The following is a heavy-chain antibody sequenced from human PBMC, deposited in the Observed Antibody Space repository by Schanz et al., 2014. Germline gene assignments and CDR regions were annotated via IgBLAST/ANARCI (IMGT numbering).Heavy chain of an antibody. CDR2: VSSDGNND. CDR3: AKTLFPGGTQTFGN. J-gene: IGHJ4*02. CDR1: GFGFSSYS. Sequence: VQLVESGGGLIQPGGSLRLSCAASGFGFSSYSMNWVRQAPGKGLEWVALVSSDGNNDYYTDSVKGRFTISRDNSKNTLYLQMNSLRAEDTAVYYCAKTLFPGGTQTFGNWGRGTLVTVSS. V-gene: IGHV3-30*18. D-gene: IGHD2-8*02.